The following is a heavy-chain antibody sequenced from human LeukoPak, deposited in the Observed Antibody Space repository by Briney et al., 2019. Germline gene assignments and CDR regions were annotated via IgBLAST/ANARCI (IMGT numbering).Heavy chain of an antibody. J-gene: IGHJ4*02. V-gene: IGHV3-7*01. CDR1: GFTFNKYW. CDR3: ARENWGPDY. D-gene: IGHD7-27*01. Sequence: GGSLRLSCAASGFTFNKYWMTWVRQAPGKGLEWVANIKQDGSDKHYVSSVKGRFTISRDNAKNSVYLQMNSLRDEDTAIYYCARENWGPDYWGQGTLVTVTS. CDR2: IKQDGSDK.